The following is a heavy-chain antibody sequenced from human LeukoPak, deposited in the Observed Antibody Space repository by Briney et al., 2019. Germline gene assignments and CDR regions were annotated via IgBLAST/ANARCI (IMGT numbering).Heavy chain of an antibody. CDR1: GDSIRSDY. Sequence: SETLSLTCTVSGDSIRSDYWSWIRQPPGKGLEWIGEINHSGSTNYNPSLKSRVTISVDTSKNQFSLKLSSVTAADTALYYCARYGDYAAKGKPFDYWGQGTLVTVSS. D-gene: IGHD4-17*01. J-gene: IGHJ4*02. V-gene: IGHV4-34*01. CDR2: INHSGST. CDR3: ARYGDYAAKGKPFDY.